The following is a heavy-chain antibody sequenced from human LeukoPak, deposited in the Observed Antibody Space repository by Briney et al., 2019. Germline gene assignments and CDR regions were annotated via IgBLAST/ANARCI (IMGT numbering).Heavy chain of an antibody. CDR3: ARHGSENYYNWFDP. Sequence: PSETLSLTCTVSGGSISSSSYYWGWIRQPPGKGLEWIGSIYYSGNTYYNPSLKSRVTISVDTSKNQFSLKLSSVTAADTAVYYCARHGSENYYNWFDPWGQGTLVTVSS. D-gene: IGHD1-26*01. CDR2: IYYSGNT. CDR1: GGSISSSSYY. V-gene: IGHV4-39*01. J-gene: IGHJ5*02.